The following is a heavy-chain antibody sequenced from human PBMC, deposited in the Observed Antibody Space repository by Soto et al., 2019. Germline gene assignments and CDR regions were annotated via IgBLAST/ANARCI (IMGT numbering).Heavy chain of an antibody. D-gene: IGHD3-3*02. CDR1: GGTFGNSA. CDR3: ARDKDRKKLGGNYDYAIDG. Sequence: SVKVSCKASGGTFGNSAISWVRQAPGQGLEWMGGIIPIFSTPDYAQKFQGRVTITADESTSTAYMELTSLRSEDTAVYYFARDKDRKKLGGNYDYAIDGWGQGTTVTVS. CDR2: IIPIFSTP. J-gene: IGHJ6*02. V-gene: IGHV1-69*13.